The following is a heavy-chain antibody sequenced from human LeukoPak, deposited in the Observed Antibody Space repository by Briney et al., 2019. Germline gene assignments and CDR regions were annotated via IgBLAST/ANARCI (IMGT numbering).Heavy chain of an antibody. V-gene: IGHV4-38-2*02. CDR2: IYHSGST. Sequence: SETLSLTCTVSGYSISSGYYWGWIRQPPGKGLEWIGSIYHSGSTYYNPSLKSRVTISVDTSKNQFSLKLSSVTAADTAVYYCAREGPMRNLDWGQGTLVTVSS. CDR3: AREGPMRNLD. J-gene: IGHJ4*02. CDR1: GYSISSGYY.